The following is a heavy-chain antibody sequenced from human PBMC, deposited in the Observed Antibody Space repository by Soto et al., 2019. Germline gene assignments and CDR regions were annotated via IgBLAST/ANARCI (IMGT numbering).Heavy chain of an antibody. CDR1: GYTFTGYY. Sequence: GASVKVSCKASGYTFTGYYMHWVRQAPGQGLEWMGWINPNSGGTNYAQKFQGRVTMTRDTSISTAYMELSRLRSDDTAVYYCARDPNGVYNWIDPRGQGTLVTVSS. V-gene: IGHV1-2*02. CDR2: INPNSGGT. CDR3: ARDPNGVYNWIDP. J-gene: IGHJ5*02. D-gene: IGHD1-1*01.